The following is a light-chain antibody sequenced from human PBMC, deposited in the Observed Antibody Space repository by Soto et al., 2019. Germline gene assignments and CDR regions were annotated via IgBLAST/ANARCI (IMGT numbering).Light chain of an antibody. V-gene: IGKV3-15*01. CDR2: GAS. CDR3: QQYNNWPRT. J-gene: IGKJ1*01. Sequence: EIVMTQSPATLSVSPGERATLSCRASQSVSGNLAWYQQKPGQAPRLLIYGASTGATGIPARFSGSGSGTAFTLTSSSQKSEDFAVYYCQQYNNWPRTFGQGTKVEIK. CDR1: QSVSGN.